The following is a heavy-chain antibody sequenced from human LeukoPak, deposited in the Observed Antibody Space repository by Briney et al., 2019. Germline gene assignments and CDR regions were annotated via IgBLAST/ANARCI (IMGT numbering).Heavy chain of an antibody. Sequence: SETLSLTCTVSGGSISSSSYYWGWVRQPPGKGLEWIGSIYYSGSTYYNPSLKSRVTISVDTSKSQFSLKLSSVTAADTAVYYCARIDSRGLSTIDYWGQGTLVTVSS. CDR3: ARIDSRGLSTIDY. D-gene: IGHD5/OR15-5a*01. CDR1: GGSISSSSYY. CDR2: IYYSGST. V-gene: IGHV4-39*07. J-gene: IGHJ4*02.